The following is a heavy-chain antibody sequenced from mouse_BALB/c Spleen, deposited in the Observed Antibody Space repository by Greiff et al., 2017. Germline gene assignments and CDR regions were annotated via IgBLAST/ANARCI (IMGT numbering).Heavy chain of an antibody. CDR1: GFTFSSYA. CDR2: ISSGGST. D-gene: IGHD2-3*01. CDR3: ARDDGYQRGAWFAD. J-gene: IGHJ3*01. V-gene: IGHV5-6-5*01. Sequence: EVKLVESGGGLVKPGGSLKLSCAASGFTFSSYAMSWVRQTPEKGLEWVASISSGGSTYYPDSVKGRFTISRDNARNNLYLQMSSLRSEDTAMYYCARDDGYQRGAWFADWGQGTLVTVSA.